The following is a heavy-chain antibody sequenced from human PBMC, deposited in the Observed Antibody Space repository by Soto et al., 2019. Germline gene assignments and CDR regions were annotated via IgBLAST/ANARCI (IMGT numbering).Heavy chain of an antibody. J-gene: IGHJ4*02. V-gene: IGHV3-30-3*01. CDR1: GFTFNSYA. Sequence: QVQLVESGGGVVQPGRSLRLSCAASGFTFNSYAMHWVRQAPGKGLEWVAVISYDGSNKYYADSVKGRFTISRDNSKNTLYLQMNSRRAGETAVYYCARLKGCSGGSCYPYFDYWGQGTLVTVSS. D-gene: IGHD2-15*01. CDR2: ISYDGSNK. CDR3: ARLKGCSGGSCYPYFDY.